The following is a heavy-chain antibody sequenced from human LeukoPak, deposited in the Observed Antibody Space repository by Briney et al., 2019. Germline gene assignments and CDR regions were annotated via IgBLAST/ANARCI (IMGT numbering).Heavy chain of an antibody. CDR2: ISYDGSNK. CDR3: ASGFGPDY. V-gene: IGHV3-30*04. J-gene: IGHJ4*02. CDR1: GFTFSSYA. D-gene: IGHD3-10*01. Sequence: GRSLTLSCAASGFTFSSYAMHWVRQAPGKWLEWVSVISYDGSNKYYADSVKGRFTISRDNSKNTLYLQMNSMRAEDTAVYYCASGFGPDYWGQGTLVTVSS.